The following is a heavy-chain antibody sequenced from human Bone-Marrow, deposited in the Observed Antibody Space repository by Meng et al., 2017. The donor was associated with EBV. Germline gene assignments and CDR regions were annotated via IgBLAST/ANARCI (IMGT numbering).Heavy chain of an antibody. CDR3: ARESGRGYTPDY. Sequence: QVQVVQSGPEVKKPGSSVKVSCKASGGAFRRSAISWVRQAPGQGLEWMGGFLPILGAPNYAETFQDRVTITADESTSTAYMELSSLRPDDTAVYYCARESGRGYTPDYWGQGTLVTVFS. CDR1: GGAFRRSA. D-gene: IGHD3-10*01. V-gene: IGHV1-69*01. J-gene: IGHJ4*02. CDR2: FLPILGAP.